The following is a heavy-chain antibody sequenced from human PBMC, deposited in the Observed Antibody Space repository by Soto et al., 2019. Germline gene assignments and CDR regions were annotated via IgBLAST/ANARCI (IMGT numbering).Heavy chain of an antibody. D-gene: IGHD3-10*01. J-gene: IGHJ6*02. CDR1: GGSISNYY. V-gene: IGHV4-59*01. CDR3: ARARITMVREVIKYNMDV. CDR2: IYDTGNT. Sequence: SETLSLTCTVSGGSISNYYWSWIRQSPGKGLEWIGYIYDTGNTNSNPSLQSRATISMDTSKNQLSLKLSSVTAADTAVYYCARARITMVREVIKYNMDVWGQGTTVTVSS.